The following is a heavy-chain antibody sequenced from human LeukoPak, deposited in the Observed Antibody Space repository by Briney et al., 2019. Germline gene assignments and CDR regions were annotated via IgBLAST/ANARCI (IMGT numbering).Heavy chain of an antibody. CDR2: IYTSGST. D-gene: IGHD2-2*01. V-gene: IGHV4-4*07. Sequence: ASETLSLTCTVSGGSISSFYWSWIRQPAGKGLEWIGRIYTSGSTNYNPSLKSRVTMSVDTSKNQFSLKLSSVTAADTAVYYCARTPVVPAASGENAFDIWGQGTMVTVSS. J-gene: IGHJ3*02. CDR1: GGSISSFY. CDR3: ARTPVVPAASGENAFDI.